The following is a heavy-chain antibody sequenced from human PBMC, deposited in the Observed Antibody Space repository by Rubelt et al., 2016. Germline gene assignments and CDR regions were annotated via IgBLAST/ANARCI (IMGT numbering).Heavy chain of an antibody. CDR3: ARAEYSGYDSVAFDI. D-gene: IGHD5-12*01. CDR2: IYHSGST. V-gene: IGHV4-38-2*02. Sequence: QVQLQESGPGLVKPSETLSLTCTVSGYSISSGYHWGWIRQPPGKGLEWIGSIYHSGSTYYNPSLKSRVTISVDTSKNQCSLKLSSVTAADTAVYYCARAEYSGYDSVAFDIWGQGTMVTVSS. CDR1: GYSISSGYH. J-gene: IGHJ3*02.